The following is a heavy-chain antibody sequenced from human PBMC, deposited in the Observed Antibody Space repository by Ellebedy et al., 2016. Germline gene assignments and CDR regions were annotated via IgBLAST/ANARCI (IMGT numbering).Heavy chain of an antibody. J-gene: IGHJ4*02. D-gene: IGHD4-17*01. CDR3: TTKGD. CDR2: ISSSGSTI. Sequence: LSLXXAVYGGSFSGYYWSWIRQPPGKGLEWVSYISSSGSTIYYADSVKGRFTISRDNAKNSLSLQMDTLRAEDTAIYYCTTKGDWGQGTLVTVSS. V-gene: IGHV3-11*04. CDR1: GGSFSGYY.